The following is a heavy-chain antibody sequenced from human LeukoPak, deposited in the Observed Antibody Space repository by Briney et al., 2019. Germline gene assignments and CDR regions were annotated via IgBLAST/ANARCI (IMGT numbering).Heavy chain of an antibody. D-gene: IGHD2-8*02. CDR2: MNPNSGNT. V-gene: IGHV1-8*01. CDR1: GYTFTSYD. CDR3: AKSLLGGVLTYYMDV. J-gene: IGHJ6*03. Sequence: GASVKVSCKASGYTFTSYDINWVRQATGQGLEWMGWMNPNSGNTGYAQKFQGRVTMTRDTSTSTVYMELSSLRSEDTALYYCAKSLLGGVLTYYMDVWGKGTTVTVSS.